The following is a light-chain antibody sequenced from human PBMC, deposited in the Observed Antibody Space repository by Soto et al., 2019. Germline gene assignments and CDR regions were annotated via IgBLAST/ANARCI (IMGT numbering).Light chain of an antibody. CDR3: QQRYSWRT. Sequence: EIVLTQSPATLSLSPGERATLSCRASQSVGSYLAWYQQKPGQAPSLLIYHASNRATGIPARFSGSGSGTDFTLTISSLEPEDFAVYYCQQRYSWRTFGQGTKREIK. CDR2: HAS. V-gene: IGKV3-11*01. CDR1: QSVGSY. J-gene: IGKJ2*01.